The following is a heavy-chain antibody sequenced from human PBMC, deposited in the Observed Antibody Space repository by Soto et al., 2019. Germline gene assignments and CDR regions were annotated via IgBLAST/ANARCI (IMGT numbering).Heavy chain of an antibody. CDR1: GYTFTSYG. CDR2: ISAYNGNT. J-gene: IGHJ6*02. V-gene: IGHV1-18*01. D-gene: IGHD4-17*01. CDR3: GRDYDYGDYYGYYYGMDV. Sequence: GASVKVSCKASGYTFTSYGISWVRQAPGQGLEWMGWISAYNGNTNYAQKLQGRVTMTTDTSTSTAYMELRSLRSDDTAVYYCGRDYDYGDYYGYYYGMDVWGQGTTVTVSS.